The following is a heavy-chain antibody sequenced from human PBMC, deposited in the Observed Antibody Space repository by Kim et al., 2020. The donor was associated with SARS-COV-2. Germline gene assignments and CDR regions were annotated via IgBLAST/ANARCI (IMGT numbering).Heavy chain of an antibody. CDR3: ARDIRSSASGSYY. Sequence: YADSVKGRFTISRVNAKNALYLQMNSLRVEDTAVYYCARDIRSSASGSYYWGQGTLVIVSS. J-gene: IGHJ4*02. V-gene: IGHV3-48*03. D-gene: IGHD2-2*01.